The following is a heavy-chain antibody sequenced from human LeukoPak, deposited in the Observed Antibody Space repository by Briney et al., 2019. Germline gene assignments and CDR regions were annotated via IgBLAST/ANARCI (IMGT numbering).Heavy chain of an antibody. J-gene: IGHJ3*02. D-gene: IGHD3-22*01. CDR3: ARAEGYYYDSSGYAFDI. V-gene: IGHV3-21*01. CDR2: ISSSSSYI. Sequence: TGGSLRLSCAATGFTLSSYSMNWVRQAPGKGLEWVSSISSSSSYIYYADSVKGRFTISRDNAKNSLYLQMNSLRAEDTAVYYCARAEGYYYDSSGYAFDIWGQWTMVTVSS. CDR1: GFTLSSYS.